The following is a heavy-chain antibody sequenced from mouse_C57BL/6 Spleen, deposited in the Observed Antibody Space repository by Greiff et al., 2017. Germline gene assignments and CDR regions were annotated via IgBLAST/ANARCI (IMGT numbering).Heavy chain of an antibody. CDR1: GYTFTSYW. D-gene: IGHD2-4*01. J-gene: IGHJ3*01. CDR2: IHPNSGST. V-gene: IGHV1-64*01. CDR3: ARDDYDPSFAY. Sequence: VQLQQPGAELVKPGASVKLSCKASGYTFTSYWMHWVKQRPGQGLEWIGMIHPNSGSTNYNEKFKSKATLTVDKSSSTAYMQLSSLTSEDSAVYYCARDDYDPSFAYWGQGTLVTVSA.